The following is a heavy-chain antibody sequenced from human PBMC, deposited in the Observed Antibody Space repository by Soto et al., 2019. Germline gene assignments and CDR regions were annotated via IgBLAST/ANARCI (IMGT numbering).Heavy chain of an antibody. D-gene: IGHD2-15*01. V-gene: IGHV1-69*01. Sequence: QVQLVQSGAEVKKPGSSVKVSCKASGGTFSSYAISWVRQAPGQGLEWMGGIIPIFGTANYAQKFQGRVTITADESTSTAYMELSSLRSEDTDVYYCAREDCSGGSCYFKAVDYYYYSGMYVWGQGTTVTVSS. CDR2: IIPIFGTA. J-gene: IGHJ6*02. CDR1: GGTFSSYA. CDR3: AREDCSGGSCYFKAVDYYYYSGMYV.